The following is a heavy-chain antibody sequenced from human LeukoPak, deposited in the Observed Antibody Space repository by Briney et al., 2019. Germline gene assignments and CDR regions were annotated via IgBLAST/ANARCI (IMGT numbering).Heavy chain of an antibody. Sequence: SETLSLTCTVSGGSISSYYWSWIRQPPGKGLEWIGYIYYSGSTNYNPSLKSRVTISVDTSKNQFSLKLSSVTAADTAVYYCARDPFSSSWYGGYYYYMDVWGKGTTVTISS. CDR1: GGSISSYY. CDR3: ARDPFSSSWYGGYYYYMDV. V-gene: IGHV4-59*12. D-gene: IGHD6-13*01. CDR2: IYYSGST. J-gene: IGHJ6*03.